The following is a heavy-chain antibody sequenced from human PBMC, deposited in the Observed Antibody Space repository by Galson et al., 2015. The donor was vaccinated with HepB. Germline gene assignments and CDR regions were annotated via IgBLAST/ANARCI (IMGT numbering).Heavy chain of an antibody. D-gene: IGHD5-18*01. Sequence: QSGAEVKKPGESLKISCKGSGYSFTSYWIGWVRQMPGKGLEWMGIIYPGDSDTRYSPSFQGQVTISADKSISTAYLQWSSLKASDTAMYYCARQGKDTAMANGPSGYFDYWGQGTLVTVSS. V-gene: IGHV5-51*01. J-gene: IGHJ4*02. CDR2: IYPGDSDT. CDR3: ARQGKDTAMANGPSGYFDY. CDR1: GYSFTSYW.